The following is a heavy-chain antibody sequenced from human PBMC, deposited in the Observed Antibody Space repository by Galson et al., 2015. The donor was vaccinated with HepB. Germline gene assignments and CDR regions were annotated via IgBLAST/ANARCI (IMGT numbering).Heavy chain of an antibody. CDR1: GFSLSTSGVG. V-gene: IGHV2-5*02. D-gene: IGHD2-8*01. CDR2: IYWDDDK. CDR3: ARYCANGVCSDFDY. J-gene: IGHJ4*02. Sequence: PALEKPTQTLTLTCTFSGFSLSTSGVGVGWIRQPPGKALEWLAIIYWDDDKRYSPSLKSRLTITKDTSKNQVVLTMTNMDPVDTATYYCARYCANGVCSDFDYWGQGTLVTVSS.